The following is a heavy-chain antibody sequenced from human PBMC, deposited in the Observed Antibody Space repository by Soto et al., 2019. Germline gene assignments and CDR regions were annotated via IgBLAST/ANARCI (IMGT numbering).Heavy chain of an antibody. V-gene: IGHV1-2*02. Sequence: ASVKVSCKTYGYSFVNFFLHWVRQAPGQGPEWMGFVNPKRGGTEYAPKFQGRVTMTRDTSINTVYLDLSGLTSDDTAVYYCARDSVIPRRFWYFDIWGRGTLVTVSS. CDR3: ARDSVIPRRFWYFDI. CDR2: VNPKRGGT. D-gene: IGHD2-21*01. CDR1: GYSFVNFF. J-gene: IGHJ2*01.